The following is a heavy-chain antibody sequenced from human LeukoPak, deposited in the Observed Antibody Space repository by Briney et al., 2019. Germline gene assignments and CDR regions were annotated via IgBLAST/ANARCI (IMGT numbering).Heavy chain of an antibody. CDR1: GYSFTSYP. Sequence: EASVKVSCKASGYSFTSYPMHWVRQAPGQRLEWVGWINVGNGNTKYSQKFQGRVTITRDTSASTVYMELSSLRSEDTAVYYCARDGRYFDWFSDYWGQGTLVTVSS. CDR2: INVGNGNT. D-gene: IGHD3-9*01. V-gene: IGHV1-3*01. J-gene: IGHJ4*02. CDR3: ARDGRYFDWFSDY.